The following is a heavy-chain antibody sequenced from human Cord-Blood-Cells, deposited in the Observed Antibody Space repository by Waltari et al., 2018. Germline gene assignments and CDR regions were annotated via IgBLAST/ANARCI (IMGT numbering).Heavy chain of an antibody. J-gene: IGHJ4*02. CDR2: IYHSGST. V-gene: IGHV4-4*02. D-gene: IGHD5-12*01. CDR3: ARGGYSGYDYFDY. CDR1: GDATSSSKW. Sequence: QVQLQESGPGLVKPSGTLSLTRAVSGDATSSSKWWRWVRQPQGKGLEWIGEIYHSGSTNDNPSLKSRFTISVDKSKNQFSLKLSSVTAADTAVYYCARGGYSGYDYFDYWGQGTLVTVSS.